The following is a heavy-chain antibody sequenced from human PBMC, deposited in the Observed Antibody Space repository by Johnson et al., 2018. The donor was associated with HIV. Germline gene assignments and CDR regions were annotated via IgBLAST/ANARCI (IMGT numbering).Heavy chain of an antibody. CDR3: AREPGLVAAFDI. CDR1: GFTFSSYA. V-gene: IGHV3-30-3*01. Sequence: QVQLVESGGGVVQHGRSLRLSCAASGFTFSSYAMHWVRQAPGKGLEWVAVISYDGSNKYYADSVKGRFTISRDNSKNTLYLQMNSLRAEDTAVYYCAREPGLVAAFDIWGQGTMVTVSS. CDR2: ISYDGSNK. J-gene: IGHJ3*02. D-gene: IGHD6-19*01.